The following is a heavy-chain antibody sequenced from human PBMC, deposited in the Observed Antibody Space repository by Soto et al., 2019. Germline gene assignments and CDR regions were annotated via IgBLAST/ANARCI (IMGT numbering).Heavy chain of an antibody. CDR2: ITVGSSHI. V-gene: IGHV3-21*01. Sequence: VGSLRLSCTDSGFSFSAYNINWVRQAPGKGLEWVSSITVGSSHIYQPNSMKGRFTISRDDAKNSVYLQIDSLRDEDTALYYCSRSPEVGVRGAYWGQGTLVTVSS. D-gene: IGHD3-16*01. CDR1: GFSFSAYN. CDR3: SRSPEVGVRGAY. J-gene: IGHJ4*02.